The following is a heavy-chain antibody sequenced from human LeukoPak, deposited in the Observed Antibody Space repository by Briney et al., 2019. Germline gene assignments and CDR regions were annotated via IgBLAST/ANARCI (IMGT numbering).Heavy chain of an antibody. CDR1: GFTFSDYG. V-gene: IGHV3-30-3*01. Sequence: PGGSLRLSCAASGFTFSDYGMHWVRQAPGKGLEWVAVISYDGSNKYYIDSVKGRFTISRDNSKNTLYLQMNSLRAEDTAVYYCARDGDLSIAAPSPFDYWGQGTLVTVSS. J-gene: IGHJ4*02. CDR2: ISYDGSNK. CDR3: ARDGDLSIAAPSPFDY. D-gene: IGHD6-6*01.